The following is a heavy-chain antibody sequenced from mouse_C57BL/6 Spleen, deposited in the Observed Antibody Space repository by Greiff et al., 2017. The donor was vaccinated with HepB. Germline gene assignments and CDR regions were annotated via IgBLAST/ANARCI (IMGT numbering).Heavy chain of an antibody. Sequence: EVQLQESGGGLVHPGGSMKLSCVASGFTFSNYWMNWVRQSPEKGLEWVAQIRLKSDNYATHYAESVKGRFTISRDDSKSSVYLQMNNLRAEDTGIYYCTGSYYDYESYFDYWGQGTTLTVSS. CDR3: TGSYYDYESYFDY. D-gene: IGHD2-4*01. CDR1: GFTFSNYW. J-gene: IGHJ2*01. V-gene: IGHV6-3*01. CDR2: IRLKSDNYAT.